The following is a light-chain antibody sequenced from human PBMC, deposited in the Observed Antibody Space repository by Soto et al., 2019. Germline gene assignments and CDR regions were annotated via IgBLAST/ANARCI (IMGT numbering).Light chain of an antibody. CDR2: EVS. J-gene: IGLJ2*01. CDR1: SNDIGGYNY. V-gene: IGLV2-14*01. Sequence: QSALTQPASVSGSPGQSITISCTGTSNDIGGYNYVSWYQQHPGKAPKLMIYEVSNRPSGVSNRFSGSKSGNTASLTISGLQAEDEADYYCCSYAGSSTVVFGGGTKLTVL. CDR3: CSYAGSSTVV.